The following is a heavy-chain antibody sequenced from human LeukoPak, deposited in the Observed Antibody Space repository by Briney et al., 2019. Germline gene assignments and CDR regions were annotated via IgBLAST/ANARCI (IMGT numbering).Heavy chain of an antibody. J-gene: IGHJ3*02. D-gene: IGHD3-22*01. CDR1: GFTFSSYG. CDR3: EPDDSSGLDAFDI. CDR2: ISYDGSNK. Sequence: GGSLRLSCAASGFTFSSYGMHWVRQAPGKGLEWVAVISYDGSNKYYADSVKGRFTISRDNSKNTLYLQMNSLRAEDTAVYYCEPDDSSGLDAFDIWGQGTMVTVSS. V-gene: IGHV3-30*03.